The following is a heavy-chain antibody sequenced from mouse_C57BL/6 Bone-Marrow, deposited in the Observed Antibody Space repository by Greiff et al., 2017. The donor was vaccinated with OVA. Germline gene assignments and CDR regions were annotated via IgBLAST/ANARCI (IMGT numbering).Heavy chain of an antibody. J-gene: IGHJ2*01. V-gene: IGHV1-81*01. CDR3: APYYGGFDY. Sequence: QVHVKQSGAELARPGASVKLSCKASGYTFTSYGISWVKQRTGQGLEWIGEIYPRSGNTYYNEKFKGKATLTADKSSSTAYMELRSLTSEDSAVYFCAPYYGGFDYWGQGTTLTVSS. CDR2: IYPRSGNT. CDR1: GYTFTSYG. D-gene: IGHD1-1*01.